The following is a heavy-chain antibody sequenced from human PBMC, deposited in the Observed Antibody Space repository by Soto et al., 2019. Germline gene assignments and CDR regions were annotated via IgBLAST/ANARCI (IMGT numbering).Heavy chain of an antibody. V-gene: IGHV4-34*01. CDR3: ARDKITGLFDY. Sequence: QVQLQQWGAGLLKPSETLSLTCAVYGGSFSGYYWTWIRQPPGTGLEWIGEINHSGSTNYNPSLKSRVTISVDMSKNQFSLKLTAVTAAYTAVYYCARDKITGLFDYWGQGTLVTVSS. J-gene: IGHJ4*02. CDR1: GGSFSGYY. D-gene: IGHD2-8*02. CDR2: INHSGST.